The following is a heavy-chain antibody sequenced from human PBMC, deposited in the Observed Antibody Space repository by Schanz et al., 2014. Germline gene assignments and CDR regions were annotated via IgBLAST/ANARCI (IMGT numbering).Heavy chain of an antibody. CDR3: VRDYNWGFDN. D-gene: IGHD7-27*01. CDR2: VYMSAAST. Sequence: EVQLVESGGGLIQPGGSLRLSCAVSGFTVNTNYMSWVRQAPGKGLEWVSTVYMSAASTRYADSVKGRFTISRDNAKSSLYLQMSSLRDEDTAIYYCVRDYNWGFDNWGQGTLVTVSS. J-gene: IGHJ4*02. V-gene: IGHV3-53*01. CDR1: GFTVNTNY.